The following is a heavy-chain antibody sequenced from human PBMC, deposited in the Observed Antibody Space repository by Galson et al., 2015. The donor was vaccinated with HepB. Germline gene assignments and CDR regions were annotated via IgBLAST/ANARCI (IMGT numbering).Heavy chain of an antibody. D-gene: IGHD4-17*01. CDR3: AGPPSNYGDSETDYYYYYYMDV. CDR1: GGTFSSYA. J-gene: IGHJ6*03. CDR2: IIPILGIA. V-gene: IGHV1-69*10. Sequence: SVKVSCKASGGTFSSYAISWVRQAPGQGLEWMGGIIPILGIANYAQKFQGRVTITADKSTSTAYMELSSLRSEDTAVYYCAGPPSNYGDSETDYYYYYYMDVWGKGTTVTVSS.